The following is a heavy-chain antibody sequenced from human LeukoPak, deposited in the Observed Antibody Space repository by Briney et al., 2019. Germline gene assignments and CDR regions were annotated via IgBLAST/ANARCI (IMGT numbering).Heavy chain of an antibody. CDR1: RFTFSDYD. V-gene: IGHV3-11*06. CDR2: ISSSSSYT. CDR3: ARNWWDYSDNGDYHPGP. J-gene: IGHJ6*02. D-gene: IGHD4-17*01. Sequence: GGSLRLSCAASRFTFSDYDMSWIRQAPGKGLEWVSYISSSSSYTKYADSVKGRFTISRDNAKNSLYLQMNSLRAEDTAVYYCARNWWDYSDNGDYHPGPWGQGTTVTVAS.